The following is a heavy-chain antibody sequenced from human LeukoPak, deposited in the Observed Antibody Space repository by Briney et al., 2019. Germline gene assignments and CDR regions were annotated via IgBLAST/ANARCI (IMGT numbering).Heavy chain of an antibody. D-gene: IGHD6-13*01. CDR2: IYYSGST. J-gene: IGHJ3*02. CDR1: GGSLSSGDYY. V-gene: IGHV4-30-4*01. CDR3: ASNPGYSSSPKALDI. Sequence: PSETLSLTCTVSGGSLSSGDYYWSWIRQPPGKGLEWIGYIYYSGSTYYNPSLKSRVTISVDTSKNQFSLKLSSVTAADTAVYYCASNPGYSSSPKALDIWGQGTMVTVSS.